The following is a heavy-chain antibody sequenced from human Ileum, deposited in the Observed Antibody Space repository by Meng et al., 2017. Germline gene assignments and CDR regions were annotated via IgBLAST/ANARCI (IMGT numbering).Heavy chain of an antibody. Sequence: VQLVESGGGLVQAGGSLSLSCAAYGFTCRSYWMHWVRQTPGKGLVWVSRINSDETSTSYADSVKGRFTISRDNAKNTLYLQMSSLRVEDTAVYYCVGEVGPRDFDNWGQGILVTVSS. CDR3: VGEVGPRDFDN. CDR2: INSDETST. J-gene: IGHJ4*02. D-gene: IGHD3-16*01. V-gene: IGHV3-74*02. CDR1: GFTCRSYW.